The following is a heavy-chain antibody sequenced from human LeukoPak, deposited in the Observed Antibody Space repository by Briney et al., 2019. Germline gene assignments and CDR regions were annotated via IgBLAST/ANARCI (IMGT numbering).Heavy chain of an antibody. D-gene: IGHD3-22*01. V-gene: IGHV1-2*02. CDR2: INPNSGGT. CDR1: GYTFTGYY. J-gene: IGHJ4*02. CDR3: ARGRSGYYVGCIDY. Sequence: ASVKVSCKASGYTFTGYYMHWVRQAPGQGLEWMGWINPNSGGTNYAQKFQGRVTMTRDTSISTAYMELSRLRSDDTAVYYCARGRSGYYVGCIDYWGQGTLVTVSS.